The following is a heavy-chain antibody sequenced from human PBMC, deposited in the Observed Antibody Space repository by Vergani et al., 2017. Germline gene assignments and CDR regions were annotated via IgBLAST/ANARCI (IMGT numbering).Heavy chain of an antibody. J-gene: IGHJ4*02. D-gene: IGHD3-22*01. V-gene: IGHV4-39*01. CDR2: IYYSGRT. Sequence: QLQLQESGPGLVKPSETLSLTCTVSGGSTSSSSYYWGWIRQPPGKGLEWIGSIYYSGRTYYNPSLKSRVTISGDTSKNPFSRKLSSVTAADTAVYYCATAYYYDSSGYYYGYWGQGTLVTVSS. CDR1: GGSTSSSSYY. CDR3: ATAYYYDSSGYYYGY.